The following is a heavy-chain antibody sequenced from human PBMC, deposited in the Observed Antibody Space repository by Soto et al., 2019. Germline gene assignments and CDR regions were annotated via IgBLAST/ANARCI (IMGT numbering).Heavy chain of an antibody. J-gene: IGHJ4*02. D-gene: IGHD5-12*01. Sequence: GGSLRLSCSASGFTFSIYAMHWVRQAPGKGLEYVSAVSTNGGTSYYADSVKGRLTISRDNSRNTLYLQMNSMRPEDTAVYYCVKDRAPRDGYKTQPGSWGLGPMMTFYS. CDR2: VSTNGGTS. CDR1: GFTFSIYA. V-gene: IGHV3-64D*06. CDR3: VKDRAPRDGYKTQPGS.